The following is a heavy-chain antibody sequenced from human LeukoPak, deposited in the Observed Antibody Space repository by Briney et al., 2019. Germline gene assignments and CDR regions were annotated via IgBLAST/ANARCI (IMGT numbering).Heavy chain of an antibody. V-gene: IGHV3-23*01. CDR2: ISGSGGST. CDR3: ANEPGRITIFGVVPPGNDY. D-gene: IGHD3-3*01. CDR1: GFTFSSYE. J-gene: IGHJ4*02. Sequence: PGGTLRLSCVASGFTFSSYEMNWVCQAPGMGLEGVSAISGSGGSTYYADFVKGRFTISRDNFENLLSLEMNSLRADDTAVYYCANEPGRITIFGVVPPGNDYWGQGTLVTVSS.